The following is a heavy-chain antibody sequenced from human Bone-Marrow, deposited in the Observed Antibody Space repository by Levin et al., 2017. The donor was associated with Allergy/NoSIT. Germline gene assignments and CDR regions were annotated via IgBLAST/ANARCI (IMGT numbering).Heavy chain of an antibody. CDR1: GFTFSTYG. CDR2: ISGNGAGT. J-gene: IGHJ5*02. V-gene: IGHV3-23*01. CDR3: ARGGTSTNYAPYNWFDR. D-gene: IGHD2-8*01. Sequence: GGSLRLSCAASGFTFSTYGMNWVRQAPGKGLEWVSGISGNGAGTYYADSLKGRFTISRDNSKNTFYLQMNSLRAEDTAFYYCARGGTSTNYAPYNWFDRWGQGTLVTVSS.